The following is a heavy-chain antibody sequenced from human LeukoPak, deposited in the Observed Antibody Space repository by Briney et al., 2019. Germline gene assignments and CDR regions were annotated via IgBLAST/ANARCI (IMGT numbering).Heavy chain of an antibody. CDR2: IYTSGST. CDR1: GGSISSYY. V-gene: IGHV4-4*07. Sequence: PSETLSLTCTVSGGSISSYYWGWIRRPAGKGLEWIGRIYTSGSTNYNPSLKSRVTMSVDTSKNQFSLKLSSVTAADTAVYYCAREDIAAAGTGAYYYYYMDVWGKGTTVTVSS. J-gene: IGHJ6*03. D-gene: IGHD6-13*01. CDR3: AREDIAAAGTGAYYYYYMDV.